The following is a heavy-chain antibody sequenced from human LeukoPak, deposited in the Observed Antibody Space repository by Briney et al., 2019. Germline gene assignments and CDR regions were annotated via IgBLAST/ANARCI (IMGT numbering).Heavy chain of an antibody. CDR3: GSRRTAMFGVIKGPIDY. J-gene: IGHJ4*02. Sequence: PSETLSLTCAVYGRSFSDYYWTWIRQPPGKGLEWIGEINHSGSPNNNPSLKSRVSISFDTSKNQFSLKLTSVTAADTAVYYCGSRRTAMFGVIKGPIDYWGQGTLVTVSS. V-gene: IGHV4-34*01. D-gene: IGHD3-3*01. CDR1: GRSFSDYY. CDR2: INHSGSP.